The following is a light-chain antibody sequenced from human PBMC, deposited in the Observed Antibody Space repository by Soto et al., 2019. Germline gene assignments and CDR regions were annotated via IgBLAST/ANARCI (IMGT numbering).Light chain of an antibody. CDR1: QSVSSN. CDR3: QQYNNWPPHT. Sequence: EIVMTQSPATLSVSPGERATLSCRASQSVSSNLAWYQQKPGQAPRLLIYGASIRATGIPARFSGSGSGTEFTLTISSLKSEDFAVYYCQQYNNWPPHTFGQGTKLEIK. J-gene: IGKJ2*01. V-gene: IGKV3D-15*01. CDR2: GAS.